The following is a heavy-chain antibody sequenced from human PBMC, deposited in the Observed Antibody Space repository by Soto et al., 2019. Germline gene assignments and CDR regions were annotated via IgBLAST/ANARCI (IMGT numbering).Heavy chain of an antibody. CDR3: ARYDYSNYGASDV. Sequence: EVQLVESGGGLVPPGGSLRLSCVASGFTFSSYNMNWVRQAPGKGLEWVSYISTSGTTIYYTDSVKGRFTISRDNXKNSLFLLMNSLRDEDTAVYYCARYDYSNYGASDVWGQGTTVTVSS. J-gene: IGHJ6*02. V-gene: IGHV3-48*02. CDR1: GFTFSSYN. D-gene: IGHD4-4*01. CDR2: ISTSGTTI.